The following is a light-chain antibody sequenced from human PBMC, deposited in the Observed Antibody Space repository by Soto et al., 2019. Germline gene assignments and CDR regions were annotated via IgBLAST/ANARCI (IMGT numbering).Light chain of an antibody. CDR2: DVS. Sequence: QSALTQPASVSGSPGQSNTISCTGTSSDVGGYNYVSWYQQHPGKAPKLMIYDVSNRPSGVSNRFSGSKSGNTASLTISGLQAEDEADYYCSSYTSSSVWVFGGGTKVTVL. V-gene: IGLV2-14*01. CDR1: SSDVGGYNY. J-gene: IGLJ3*02. CDR3: SSYTSSSVWV.